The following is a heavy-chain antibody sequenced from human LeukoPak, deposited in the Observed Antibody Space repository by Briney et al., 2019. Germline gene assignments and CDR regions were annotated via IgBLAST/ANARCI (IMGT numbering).Heavy chain of an antibody. CDR1: GGSFSGYY. CDR3: AREGSGAGYAVY. Sequence: SETLSLTCAVYGGSFSGYYWSWIRQPPGKGLEWIGEINHSGSTNYDPSLRSRVTISVDTSKNQFSLKLSSVTAADTAVYYCAREGSGAGYAVYWGQGTLVTASS. V-gene: IGHV4-34*01. CDR2: INHSGST. D-gene: IGHD3-3*01. J-gene: IGHJ4*02.